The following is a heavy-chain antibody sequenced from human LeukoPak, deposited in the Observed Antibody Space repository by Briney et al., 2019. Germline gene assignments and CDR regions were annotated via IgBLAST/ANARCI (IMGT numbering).Heavy chain of an antibody. J-gene: IGHJ4*02. CDR2: IRNDETNT. Sequence: GGSLRLSCAASGFTFSSSGMHWVRPAPGRGLEWVAFIRNDETNTYYADSVKGRFTISRDNSKNILYLQMNSLRSEDTAVYHCAKDRVLSDYWGQGTLVTVSS. V-gene: IGHV3-30*02. CDR3: AKDRVLSDY. D-gene: IGHD3-10*01. CDR1: GFTFSSSG.